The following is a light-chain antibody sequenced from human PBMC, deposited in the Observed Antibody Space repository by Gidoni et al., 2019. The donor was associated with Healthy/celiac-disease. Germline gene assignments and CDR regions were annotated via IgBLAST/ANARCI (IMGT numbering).Light chain of an antibody. V-gene: IGKV1D-16*01. CDR2: AES. J-gene: IGKJ4*01. CDR1: QGIISW. CDR3: QQYNSYPPALT. Sequence: DINMMHYSSSLSASVVDRVTITCRASQGIISWLVWYQQKPEKATTSLIYAESRLKRGVPSRLSGSGSGTDLALTISSLQPEDFATYNCQQYNSYPPALTFGGGTKVEIK.